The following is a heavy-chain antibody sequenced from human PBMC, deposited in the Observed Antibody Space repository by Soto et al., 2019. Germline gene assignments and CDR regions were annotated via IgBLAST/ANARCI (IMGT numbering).Heavy chain of an antibody. D-gene: IGHD3-10*01. CDR3: ATNYGSGSTHFDY. Sequence: QVQLVQSGAEVRKPGSSVKVSCTASGATFNFYTISWVRQAPGQGLEWMARVIPMLPMSNYAQKFQGRVTISADQSTSTAYMALSSLRSDDTAVYYCATNYGSGSTHFDYWGQGTLVTVSS. CDR1: GATFNFYT. V-gene: IGHV1-69*02. J-gene: IGHJ4*02. CDR2: VIPMLPMS.